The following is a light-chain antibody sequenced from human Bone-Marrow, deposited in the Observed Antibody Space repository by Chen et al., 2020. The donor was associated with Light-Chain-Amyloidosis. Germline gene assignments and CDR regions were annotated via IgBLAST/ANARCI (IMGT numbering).Light chain of an antibody. CDR2: DAS. CDR3: QQYDDLPFT. CDR1: QDITTY. J-gene: IGKJ3*01. V-gene: IGKV1-33*01. Sequence: DIQMTQSPSSLSASVGDRVTITCQASQDITTYLNWYQQKPGKAPKLLMSDASTLQTGVPSRFSGRGSGTDFTFTISSLQPEDIGTYYCQQYDDLPFTFGPGITVDMK.